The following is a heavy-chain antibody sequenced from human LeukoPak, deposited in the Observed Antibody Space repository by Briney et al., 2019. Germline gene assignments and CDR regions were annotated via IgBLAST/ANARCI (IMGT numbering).Heavy chain of an antibody. D-gene: IGHD6-13*01. Sequence: ASVRVSCKASVYTFTNYDINWVRRASGQGLEWMGWMNPNSGNTGSAQKFQGRVTMTSNTSISTAYMELSSLRSEDTAVYYCARGLRREQQLLRAFDYWGQGTPVTVSS. V-gene: IGHV1-8*01. CDR2: MNPNSGNT. J-gene: IGHJ4*02. CDR1: VYTFTNYD. CDR3: ARGLRREQQLLRAFDY.